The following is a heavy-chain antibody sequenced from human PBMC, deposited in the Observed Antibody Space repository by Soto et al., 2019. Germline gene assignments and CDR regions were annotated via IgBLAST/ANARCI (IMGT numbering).Heavy chain of an antibody. CDR3: AKRSSSYTFDY. CDR1: GFTFSSYA. CDR2: ISGSDDST. D-gene: IGHD6-6*01. Sequence: EVQLLESGGGLVQPGESLRLSCAASGFTFSSYAMSWVRQAPGKGLEWVSVISGSDDSTYYADSVKGRFTISRDNSKNTLYLQMNCLRAEDTAVYYCAKRSSSYTFDYWGQGTLVTVSS. V-gene: IGHV3-23*01. J-gene: IGHJ4*02.